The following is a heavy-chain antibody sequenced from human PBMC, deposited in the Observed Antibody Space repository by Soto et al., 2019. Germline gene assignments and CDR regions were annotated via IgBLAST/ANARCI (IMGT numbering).Heavy chain of an antibody. CDR1: GFTVSSNY. D-gene: IGHD3-22*01. V-gene: IGHV3-53*04. Sequence: EVQLVESGGGLVQPGGSLRLSCAASGFTVSSNYMSWVRQAPGKGLEWVSVIYSGGSTYYADSVKGRFTISRHNSKITLYLQMNSLRAEDTAVYYCARDPYYDSSGYLASYGMDVWGQGTTVTVSS. CDR3: ARDPYYDSSGYLASYGMDV. CDR2: IYSGGST. J-gene: IGHJ6*02.